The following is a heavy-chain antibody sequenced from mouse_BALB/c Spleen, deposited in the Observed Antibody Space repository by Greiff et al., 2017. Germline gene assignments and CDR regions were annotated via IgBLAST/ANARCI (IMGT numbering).Heavy chain of an antibody. CDR1: GYTFTNYW. V-gene: IGHV1-63*02. CDR2: IYPGGGYT. Sequence: VQLQQSGPELVKPGASVKISCKASGYTFTNYWLGWVKQRPGHGLEWIGDIYPGGGYTNYNEKFKGKAKLTADTSSSTAYMQLSSLTSEVSAVYFCARDGYYEVNAMDYWGQGTSVTVSS. D-gene: IGHD2-3*01. J-gene: IGHJ4*01. CDR3: ARDGYYEVNAMDY.